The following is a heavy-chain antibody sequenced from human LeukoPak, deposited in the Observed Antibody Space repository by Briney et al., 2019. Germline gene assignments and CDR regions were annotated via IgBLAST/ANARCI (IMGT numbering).Heavy chain of an antibody. D-gene: IGHD5-12*01. CDR1: GGSISSSSYY. Sequence: PSETLSLTCTVSGGSISSSSYYWGWIRQPPGKGLEWIGSIYYSGSTYYNPSLKSRVTISVDTSKNQFSLKLSSVTAADTAVYYCARRGAQPRRGFDYWGQGTLVTVSS. V-gene: IGHV4-39*01. J-gene: IGHJ4*02. CDR2: IYYSGST. CDR3: ARRGAQPRRGFDY.